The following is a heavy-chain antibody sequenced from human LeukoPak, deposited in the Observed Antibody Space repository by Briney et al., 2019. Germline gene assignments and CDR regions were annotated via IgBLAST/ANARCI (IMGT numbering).Heavy chain of an antibody. CDR2: IYYSGST. Sequence: SETLSLTCTVSGGSISSSSYYWGWIRQPPGKGLEWIGSIYYSGSTYYNPSLKSRVTISVDTSKNQFSLKLSSVTAADTAVYYCARDLSTYGSGSPYYYGMDVWGQGTTVTVSS. CDR3: ARDLSTYGSGSPYYYGMDV. CDR1: GGSISSSSYY. D-gene: IGHD3-10*01. V-gene: IGHV4-39*07. J-gene: IGHJ6*02.